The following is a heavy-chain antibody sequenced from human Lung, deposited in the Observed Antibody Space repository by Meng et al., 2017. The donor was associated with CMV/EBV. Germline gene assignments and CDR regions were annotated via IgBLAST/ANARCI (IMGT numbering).Heavy chain of an antibody. CDR2: INPNSGGT. D-gene: IGHD3-16*01. Sequence: ASXXVSXKASGYTFTGYYMHWGRQAPGQGLEWMGWINPNSGGTNYAQKFQGRVTMTRDTSISTAYMELSRLRSDDTAVYYCARRVGGPDAFDIWGQGTMVTVSS. CDR1: GYTFTGYY. CDR3: ARRVGGPDAFDI. J-gene: IGHJ3*02. V-gene: IGHV1-2*02.